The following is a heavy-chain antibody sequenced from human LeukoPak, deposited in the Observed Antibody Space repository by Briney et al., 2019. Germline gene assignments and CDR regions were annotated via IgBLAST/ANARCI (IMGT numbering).Heavy chain of an antibody. CDR2: IFYSGST. Sequence: SEPLSLTCTVSGGYISSYYWSWIRQPPGGGLEWLGYIFYSGSTSYNPSLNGRVPISIDTSKNQFSLKLTSVTAADTAVYYCARGNEQLAMRNSWGQGTLVTVSS. D-gene: IGHD6-13*01. V-gene: IGHV4-59*01. CDR1: GGYISSYY. CDR3: ARGNEQLAMRNS. J-gene: IGHJ4*02.